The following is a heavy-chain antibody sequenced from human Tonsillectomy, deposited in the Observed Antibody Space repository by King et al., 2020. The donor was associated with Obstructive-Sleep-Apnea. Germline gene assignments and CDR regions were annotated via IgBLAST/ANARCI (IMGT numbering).Heavy chain of an antibody. D-gene: IGHD6-19*01. CDR3: ATRGGSGWYGA. V-gene: IGHV4-39*01. Sequence: QLQESGPGLVEPSETLSLTCTVSYGSTSSASYYWDWIRQPRGRGLEWIGRGYFSGGTYYNPSLKSRVTISVDTSKNQFSLKMTSVTAADTAVYYCATRGGSGWYGAWGQGTLVTVSS. CDR2: GYFSGGT. CDR1: YGSTSSASYY. J-gene: IGHJ4*02.